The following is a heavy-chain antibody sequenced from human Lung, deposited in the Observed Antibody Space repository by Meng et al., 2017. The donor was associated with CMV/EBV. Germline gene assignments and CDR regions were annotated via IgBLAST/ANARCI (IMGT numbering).Heavy chain of an antibody. CDR1: GGSISSYY. Sequence: SETXSLXXTVSGGSISSYYWSWIRQPPGKGLEDIGYIYYSGSTSYNPSLKGRVTISVDTSKNQFSLKLSSVTAADTAVYYCARHGSGSYFYGMDVWGQGTTVXVSS. D-gene: IGHD3-10*01. CDR3: ARHGSGSYFYGMDV. J-gene: IGHJ6*02. CDR2: IYYSGST. V-gene: IGHV4-59*01.